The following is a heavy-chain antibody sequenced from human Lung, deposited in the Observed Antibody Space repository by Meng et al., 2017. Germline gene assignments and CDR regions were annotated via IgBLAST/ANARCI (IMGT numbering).Heavy chain of an antibody. CDR1: GGSFSDSY. Sequence: QRQLQHGGAGPLKPSEPLSLSCVVSGGSFSDSYWSWIRQPPGKGLEWIGEINHSGSTNYNPSLESRATISVDTSQNNLSLKLSSVTAADSAVYYCARGPTTMAHDFDYWGQGTLVTVSS. CDR3: ARGPTTMAHDFDY. J-gene: IGHJ4*02. CDR2: INHSGST. D-gene: IGHD4-11*01. V-gene: IGHV4-34*01.